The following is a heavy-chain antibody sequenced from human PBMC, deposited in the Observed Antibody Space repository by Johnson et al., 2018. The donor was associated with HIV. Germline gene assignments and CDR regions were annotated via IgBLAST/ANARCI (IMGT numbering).Heavy chain of an antibody. CDR2: ISSSGRTI. J-gene: IGHJ3*02. D-gene: IGHD3-9*01. CDR3: AREEGTDILTRGDAFDI. V-gene: IGHV3-11*04. Sequence: VQLVESGGGVVQPGRSLRLSCAASGFTFSDYYMSWIRQAPGKGLEWVSYISSSGRTIYYADSVKGRFTMYRDNAKKSLYLQMNSLRAEDTAVYYCAREEGTDILTRGDAFDIWGQGTMVTVSS. CDR1: GFTFSDYY.